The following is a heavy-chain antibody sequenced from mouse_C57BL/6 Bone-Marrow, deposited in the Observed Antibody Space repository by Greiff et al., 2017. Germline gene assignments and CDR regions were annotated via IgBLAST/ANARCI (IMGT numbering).Heavy chain of an antibody. CDR2: IAPNSGGT. CDR1: GYTFTSYW. Sequence: QVQLQQPGAELVKPGASVKLSCKASGYTFTSYWMHWVKQRPGRGLEWIGRIAPNSGGTKYNEKFKSKATLTVDKPSSTAYMQLSSLTSEDSAVYECARPGYYDAMDYWGQGTSVTVSS. CDR3: ARPGYYDAMDY. J-gene: IGHJ4*01. V-gene: IGHV1-72*01. D-gene: IGHD2-4*01.